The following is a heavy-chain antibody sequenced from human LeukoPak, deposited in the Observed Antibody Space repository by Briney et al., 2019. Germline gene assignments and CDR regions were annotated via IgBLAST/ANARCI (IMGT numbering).Heavy chain of an antibody. CDR3: SSIPGGYTYGDDAFDI. Sequence: WASVKVSCKASGYTFTGYYMHWVRQAPGQGLEWMGWINPNSGGTNYAQKFQGKVTMTRDTSISTAYMELSRLRSDDTAVYYCSSIPGGYTYGDDAFDIWGQGTMVTVSS. V-gene: IGHV1-2*02. CDR2: INPNSGGT. D-gene: IGHD5-18*01. J-gene: IGHJ3*02. CDR1: GYTFTGYY.